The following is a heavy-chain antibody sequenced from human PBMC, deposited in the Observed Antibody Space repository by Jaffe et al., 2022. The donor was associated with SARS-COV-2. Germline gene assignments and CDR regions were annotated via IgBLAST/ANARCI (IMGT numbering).Heavy chain of an antibody. CDR3: TTPGIAAASDMDV. D-gene: IGHD6-13*01. CDR1: GFTFSNAW. Sequence: EVQLVESGGGLVKPGGSLRLSCAASGFTFSNAWMSWVRQAPGKGLEWVGRIKSKTDGGTTDYAAPVKGRFTISRDDSKNTLYLQMNSLKTEDTAVYYCTTPGIAAASDMDVWGKGTTVTVSS. CDR2: IKSKTDGGTT. V-gene: IGHV3-15*01. J-gene: IGHJ6*03.